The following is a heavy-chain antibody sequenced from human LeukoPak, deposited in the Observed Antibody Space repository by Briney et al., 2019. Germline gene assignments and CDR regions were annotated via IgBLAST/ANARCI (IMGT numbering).Heavy chain of an antibody. Sequence: GGSLRLSCTASGFTFGDYAMSWFRQAPGKGLEWVGFIRSKAYGGTTEYAASVKGRFTISRDDSKSIAYLQMNSLKTEDKAVYSCPGTRMGYYDILTPATPPPPWGQGPLVTVSS. D-gene: IGHD3-9*01. CDR3: PGTRMGYYDILTPATPPPP. V-gene: IGHV3-49*03. J-gene: IGHJ5*02. CDR1: GFTFGDYA. CDR2: IRSKAYGGTT.